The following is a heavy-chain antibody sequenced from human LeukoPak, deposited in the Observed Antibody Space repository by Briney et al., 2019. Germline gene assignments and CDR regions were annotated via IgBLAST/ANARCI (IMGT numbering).Heavy chain of an antibody. D-gene: IGHD1-1*01. J-gene: IGHJ4*02. V-gene: IGHV3-30*03. Sequence: GRSLRLSCAASGFTFSSYGMHWVRQAPGKGLEWVAVISYDGSNKYYADSVKGRFTISRDNSKNTLYLQMNSLRVEDTSIYYCVRDYNWGFDYWGQGTVVTVSS. CDR3: VRDYNWGFDY. CDR1: GFTFSSYG. CDR2: ISYDGSNK.